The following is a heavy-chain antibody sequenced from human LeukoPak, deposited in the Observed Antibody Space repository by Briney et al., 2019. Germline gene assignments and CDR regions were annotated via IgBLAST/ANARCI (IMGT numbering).Heavy chain of an antibody. CDR1: EFTFRNYA. Sequence: GGSLKLSWQASEFTFRNYAMPGFRQPPEKGLEGVAFISYDGVHLNYADSVRGRFTISRDDSKSTLYLQLNSLRTEDTALYYCARDEYDGYNLGPSNYWGQGTLVTVSS. CDR2: ISYDGVHL. CDR3: ARDEYDGYNLGPSNY. V-gene: IGHV3-30*04. D-gene: IGHD5-24*01. J-gene: IGHJ4*02.